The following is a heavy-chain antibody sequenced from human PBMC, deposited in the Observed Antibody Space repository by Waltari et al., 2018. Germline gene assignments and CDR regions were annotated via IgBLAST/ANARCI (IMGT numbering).Heavy chain of an antibody. V-gene: IGHV4-59*08. Sequence: QVQLQESGPGLVKPSATLSLTCTVPGGSISSYYWSWIRQPPGKGLEWIGYIYYSGSTNYNPSLKSRVTISVDTSKNQCSLKLSSVTAADTAVYYCARSAWWFDPWGQGTLVTVSS. CDR2: IYYSGST. CDR1: GGSISSYY. J-gene: IGHJ5*02. CDR3: ARSAWWFDP.